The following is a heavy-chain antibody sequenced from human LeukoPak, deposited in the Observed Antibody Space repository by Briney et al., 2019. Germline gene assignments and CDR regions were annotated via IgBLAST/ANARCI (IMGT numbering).Heavy chain of an antibody. CDR1: GFTSSSYA. J-gene: IGHJ4*02. CDR2: VSYDGSNK. V-gene: IGHV3-30*04. D-gene: IGHD4-23*01. Sequence: PGRSLRLSCAASGFTSSSYAMHWVRQAPGKGLEWVAVVSYDGSNKYYADSVKGRFTISRDNSKNTLYLQMNSLRAEDTAVYYCAREIEDRAAVVTRGRYYFDYWGQGTLVTVSS. CDR3: AREIEDRAAVVTRGRYYFDY.